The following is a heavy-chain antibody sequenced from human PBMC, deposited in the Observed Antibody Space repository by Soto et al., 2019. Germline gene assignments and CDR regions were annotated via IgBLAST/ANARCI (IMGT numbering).Heavy chain of an antibody. V-gene: IGHV4-59*01. D-gene: IGHD3-10*01. CDR1: GGSISSYY. CDR2: IYYSGST. CDR3: ARLYGSGSYLYYYYMDV. J-gene: IGHJ6*03. Sequence: PSETLSLTCTVSGGSISSYYWSWIRQPPGKGLEWIGYIYYSGSTNYNPSLKSRVTISVDTSKNQFSLKLSSVTAADTAVYYCARLYGSGSYLYYYYMDVWGKGTTVTVSS.